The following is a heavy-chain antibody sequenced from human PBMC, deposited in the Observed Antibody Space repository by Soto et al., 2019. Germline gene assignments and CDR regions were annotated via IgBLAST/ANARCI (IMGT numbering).Heavy chain of an antibody. D-gene: IGHD7-27*01. J-gene: IGHJ4*02. V-gene: IGHV3-7*03. CDR1: GFTLSNYW. Sequence: PGGSLRLSCAASGFTLSNYWMTWDRQAPGKGLEWVANINKDGSQKNYVDSVKGRFTIARDNGQNSLSLQINSLRVEDTAVYYCVRELGLAYWGQGALVTVSS. CDR3: VRELGLAY. CDR2: INKDGSQK.